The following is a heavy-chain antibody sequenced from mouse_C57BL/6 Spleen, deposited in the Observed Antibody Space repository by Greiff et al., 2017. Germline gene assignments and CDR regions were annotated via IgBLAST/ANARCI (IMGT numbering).Heavy chain of an antibody. Sequence: QVQLKQSGPGLVQPSQSLSITCTVSGFSLTSYGVHWVRQSPGKGLEWLGVIWSGGSTDYNAAFISRLSISKDNSKSQVFFKMNSLQADDTAIYYCARKGGMATGDYYAMDYWGQGTSVTVSS. CDR1: GFSLTSYG. J-gene: IGHJ4*01. V-gene: IGHV2-2*01. CDR2: IWSGGST. CDR3: ARKGGMATGDYYAMDY. D-gene: IGHD6-1*01.